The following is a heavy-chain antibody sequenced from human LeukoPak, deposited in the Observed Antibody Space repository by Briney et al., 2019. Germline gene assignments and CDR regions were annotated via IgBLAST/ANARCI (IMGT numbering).Heavy chain of an antibody. CDR2: INPNSGGT. CDR1: GYTFTGYY. J-gene: IGHJ4*02. CDR3: ARDLAIFGVVIEYYFDY. V-gene: IGHV1-2*02. Sequence: ASVKVSCKVSGYTFTGYYMHWVRQAPGQGLEWMGWINPNSGGTNYAQKFQGRVTMTRDTSISTAYMELSRLRSDDTAVYYCARDLAIFGVVIEYYFDYWGQGTLVTVSS. D-gene: IGHD3-3*01.